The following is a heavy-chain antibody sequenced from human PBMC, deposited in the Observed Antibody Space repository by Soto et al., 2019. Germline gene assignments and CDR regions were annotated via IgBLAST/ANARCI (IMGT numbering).Heavy chain of an antibody. J-gene: IGHJ3*02. CDR1: GGSISSSGYY. CDR3: ARDNGVAFDI. V-gene: IGHV4-39*01. D-gene: IGHD2-8*01. Sequence: SETLSLTCTVSGGSISSSGYYWAGIRQPPGKGLEWIGSINYGGSPYYNPSLKSRVTISVDTSKNQFSLKLSSVTAADTAVYYCARDNGVAFDIWGQGTMVTVSS. CDR2: INYGGSP.